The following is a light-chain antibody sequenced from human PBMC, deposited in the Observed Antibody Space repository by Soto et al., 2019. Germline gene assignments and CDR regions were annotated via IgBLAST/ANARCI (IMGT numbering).Light chain of an antibody. CDR3: AAWDDSLNGYV. J-gene: IGLJ1*01. CDR2: SNN. Sequence: QPVLTQPHSASGTPGQRVTISCSGSSSNIGSNTVNWYQQLPGTAPKLLIYSNNQRPSGVPDRFSGSKSGTSASLALSGLQSEDEADYYCAAWDDSLNGYVFGTGTKVTVL. V-gene: IGLV1-44*01. CDR1: SSNIGSNT.